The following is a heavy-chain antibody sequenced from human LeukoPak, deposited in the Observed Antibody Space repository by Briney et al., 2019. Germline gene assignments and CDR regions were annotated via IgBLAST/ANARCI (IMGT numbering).Heavy chain of an antibody. D-gene: IGHD1-1*01. CDR3: ARRNGPFAS. V-gene: IGHV4-30-2*01. CDR2: IYDSGST. Sequence: PSETLSLTCAVSGGSVSSGGYSWSWIRQPPGKDLEWIGYIYDSGSTYYHSSLKSRVTISVDRSKNHFSLKLSSLTAADTAVYYCARRNGPFASSGPGTLVTPSS. CDR1: GGSVSSGGYS. J-gene: IGHJ4*02.